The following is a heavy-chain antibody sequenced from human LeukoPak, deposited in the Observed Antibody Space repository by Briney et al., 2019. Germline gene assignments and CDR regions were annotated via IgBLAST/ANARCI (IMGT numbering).Heavy chain of an antibody. CDR3: ARDAMPGGPHGY. CDR2: ISAYNGNT. CDR1: GYTFTSYG. J-gene: IGHJ4*02. Sequence: ASVKVSCKASGYTFTSYGISWVRQAPGQGLEWMGWISAYNGNTNYAQKLQGRVAMTTDTSTSTAYMELRSLRSDDTAVYYCARDAMPGGPHGYWGQGTLVTVSS. D-gene: IGHD2-2*01. V-gene: IGHV1-18*01.